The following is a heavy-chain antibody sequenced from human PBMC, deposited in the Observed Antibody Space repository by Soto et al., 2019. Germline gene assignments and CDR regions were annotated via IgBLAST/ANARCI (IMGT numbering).Heavy chain of an antibody. J-gene: IGHJ4*02. D-gene: IGHD1-1*01. CDR3: ARESATLNGAFDY. CDR2: IWYDGSNK. V-gene: IGHV3-33*01. CDR1: GFTFSSYG. Sequence: QVQLVESGGGVVQPGRSLRLSCAASGFTFSSYGMHWVRQAPGKGLEWVAVIWYDGSNKYYADSVKGRFTISRDNSKNTLYRQMNSLRAEDTAVYYCARESATLNGAFDYWGQGTLVTVSS.